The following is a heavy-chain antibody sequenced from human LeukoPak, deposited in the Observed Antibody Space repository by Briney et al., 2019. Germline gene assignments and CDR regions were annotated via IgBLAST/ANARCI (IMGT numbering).Heavy chain of an antibody. D-gene: IGHD3-3*01. J-gene: IGHJ5*02. CDR1: GGSISSSSYY. CDR3: ARGRITIFGVVTFHWFDP. V-gene: IGHV4-39*07. Sequence: TSETLSLTCTVSGGSISSSSYYWGWIRQPPGKGLEWIGSIYYSGSTYYNPSLKSRVTISVDTPKNQFSLKLSSVTAADTAVHYCARGRITIFGVVTFHWFDPWGQGTLVTVSS. CDR2: IYYSGST.